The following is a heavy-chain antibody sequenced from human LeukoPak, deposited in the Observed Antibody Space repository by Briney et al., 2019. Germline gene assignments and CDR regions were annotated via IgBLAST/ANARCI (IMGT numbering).Heavy chain of an antibody. CDR2: IWYGGSNK. D-gene: IGHD3-10*01. J-gene: IGHJ3*02. CDR3: ARDTYYGSGSYYNPDAFDI. CDR1: GFTFSSYG. Sequence: PGGSLRLSCAASGFTFSSYGMHWVRQAPGKGLEWVAVIWYGGSNKYYADSVKGRFTISRDNSKNTLYLQMNSLRAEDTAMYYCARDTYYGSGSYYNPDAFDIWGQGTMVTVSS. V-gene: IGHV3-33*01.